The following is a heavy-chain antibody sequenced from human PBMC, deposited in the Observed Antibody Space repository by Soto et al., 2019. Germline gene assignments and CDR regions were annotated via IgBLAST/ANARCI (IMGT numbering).Heavy chain of an antibody. Sequence: SETLSLTCPVSRGSISSGTNYWAWIRQPPGKGLEWIANIYYSGSTFYNPSLKSRVTISLDTSKNQFSLKLRSVTAADTAVYYCARHEAGWYFDSWGQGTLVTVSS. V-gene: IGHV4-39*01. CDR2: IYYSGST. CDR3: ARHEAGWYFDS. J-gene: IGHJ4*02. CDR1: RGSISSGTNY. D-gene: IGHD6-25*01.